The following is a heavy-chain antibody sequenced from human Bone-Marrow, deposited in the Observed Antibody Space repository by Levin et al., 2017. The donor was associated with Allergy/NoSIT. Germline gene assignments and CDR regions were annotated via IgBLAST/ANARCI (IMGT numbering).Heavy chain of an antibody. CDR1: GDSISSFY. V-gene: IGHV4-59*01. Sequence: SSETLSLTCTVSGDSISSFYWSWIRQPPGKGLEWIGYIYYSGSANYNPSLKSRVTISIDTSKNNFPLRLTSVTAADTAVYYCARTGITMVRGVGSVWWFDPWGQGTLVSVST. D-gene: IGHD3-10*01. J-gene: IGHJ5*02. CDR3: ARTGITMVRGVGSVWWFDP. CDR2: IYYSGSA.